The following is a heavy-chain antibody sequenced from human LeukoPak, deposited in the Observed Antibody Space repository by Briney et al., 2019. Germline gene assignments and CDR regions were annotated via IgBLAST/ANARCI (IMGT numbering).Heavy chain of an antibody. CDR3: AKRGYGDYVIGNFDF. V-gene: IGHV3-23*01. D-gene: IGHD4-17*01. CDR2: ISGSGGST. J-gene: IGHJ4*02. Sequence: GGSLRLSCAASGFTFSSYAMSWVRRAPGKGLEWVSGISGSGGSTYYADSVKGRFTISRDNSKNTLYLQMNSLRAEDTAVYYCAKRGYGDYVIGNFDFWGQGTLVTVSS. CDR1: GFTFSSYA.